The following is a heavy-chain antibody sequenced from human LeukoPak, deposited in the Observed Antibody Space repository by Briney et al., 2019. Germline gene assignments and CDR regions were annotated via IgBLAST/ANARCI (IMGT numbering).Heavy chain of an antibody. J-gene: IGHJ4*02. CDR1: GLTVSSNY. D-gene: IGHD2-15*01. CDR2: TYSAGST. Sequence: GGSLRLSCAASGLTVSSNYMSWVRQAPGKGLEWVSVTYSAGSTKYANSVKGRFIISRDNSKNTLYLQMNSLRAEDTAVYYCAKAEGYCSGTWCFRWFDWWGQGTLVTVSS. V-gene: IGHV3-53*01. CDR3: AKAEGYCSGTWCFRWFDW.